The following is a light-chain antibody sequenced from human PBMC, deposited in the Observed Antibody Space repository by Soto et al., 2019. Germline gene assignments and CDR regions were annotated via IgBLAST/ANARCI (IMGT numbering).Light chain of an antibody. J-gene: IGKJ2*01. Sequence: EIVMTQSPATLSVSPGDRVTLSCRASQSVANNLAWYQQKPGQAPRLLIHSASTRAPGIPARFSGSGSGTEFTLTISSLQSEDFAVYFCQQYNYYYTFGQGTKLEIK. CDR1: QSVANN. CDR2: SAS. CDR3: QQYNYYYT. V-gene: IGKV3-15*01.